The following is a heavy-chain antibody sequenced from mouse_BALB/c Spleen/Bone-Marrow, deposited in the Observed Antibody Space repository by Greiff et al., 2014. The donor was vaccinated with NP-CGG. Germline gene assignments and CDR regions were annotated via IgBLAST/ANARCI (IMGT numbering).Heavy chain of an antibody. V-gene: IGHV1-7*01. Sequence: VQLQQSGAELAKPGASVKMSCKASGYTFTSYWMHWVKQRPGQGLEWIGYINPSTGYTEYNQKFKDKATLTADKSSGTAYMQLSSLTSEDSAVYYCARWGDDGTFDYWSQGTTLTDSS. J-gene: IGHJ2*01. CDR1: GYTFTSYW. CDR2: INPSTGYT. CDR3: ARWGDDGTFDY. D-gene: IGHD2-12*01.